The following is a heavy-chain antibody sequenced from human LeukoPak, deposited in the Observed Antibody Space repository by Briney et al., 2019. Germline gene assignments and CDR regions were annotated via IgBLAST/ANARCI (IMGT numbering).Heavy chain of an antibody. Sequence: PSETLSLTCTVSGGSISRSSYYWGWVRQSPGKGLEWIGAIYYSGTTYYNPSLKSRVTISVDTSKNHFSLKLSSVTAADTAVYYCAKFPYSNYDFFDPWGQGTLVTVSS. CDR1: GGSISRSSYY. J-gene: IGHJ5*02. D-gene: IGHD4-11*01. CDR3: AKFPYSNYDFFDP. CDR2: IYYSGTT. V-gene: IGHV4-39*02.